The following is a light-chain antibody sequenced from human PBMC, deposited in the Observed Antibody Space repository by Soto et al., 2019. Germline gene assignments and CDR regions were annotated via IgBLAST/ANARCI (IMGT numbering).Light chain of an antibody. Sequence: EIVLTQPPGPLSLSPGERATLSCRASQSVSGNLAWYQQKPGQAPRILIYGASTRDTGIPARFSGSGSGTEFTLTISRLQSEDFEVYYCQQYNNWPITFGQGTRLEIK. CDR1: QSVSGN. J-gene: IGKJ5*01. CDR3: QQYNNWPIT. CDR2: GAS. V-gene: IGKV3D-15*01.